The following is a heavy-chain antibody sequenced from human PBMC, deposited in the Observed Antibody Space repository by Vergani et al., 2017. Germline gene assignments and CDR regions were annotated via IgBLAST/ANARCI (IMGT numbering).Heavy chain of an antibody. CDR1: GFSFSGYW. V-gene: IGHV3-74*01. J-gene: IGHJ4*02. CDR2: IKSDGSIT. Sequence: EVQLVESGGGLIHPGGSLRLSCEGSGFSFSGYWMHWVRQSPEKGLVWVSRIKSDGSITNYADSVKGRFTISRDNAKNSLYLQMNSLRAEDTAVYYCARDPEYYYDSSGYPDYWGQGTLVTVSS. D-gene: IGHD3-22*01. CDR3: ARDPEYYYDSSGYPDY.